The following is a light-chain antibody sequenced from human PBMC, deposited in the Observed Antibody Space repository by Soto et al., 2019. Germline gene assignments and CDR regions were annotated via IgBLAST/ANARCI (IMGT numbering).Light chain of an antibody. CDR3: QQYGSSLPWT. J-gene: IGKJ1*01. CDR2: GVS. CDR1: QSVSSY. Sequence: EIVLTQSPGTLSLSPGERATLSCRAGQSVSSYLAWYQQKPGQAPRLLIYGVSSRATGIPDRFSGSGSGTDFTLTISRLEPEDFAVFYCQQYGSSLPWTFGQGTKVEIK. V-gene: IGKV3-20*01.